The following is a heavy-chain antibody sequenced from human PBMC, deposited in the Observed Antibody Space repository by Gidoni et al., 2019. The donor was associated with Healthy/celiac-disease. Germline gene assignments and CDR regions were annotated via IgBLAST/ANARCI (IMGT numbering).Heavy chain of an antibody. Sequence: EVQLLESGGGLVQHGGSLRLSCSASGFPFSSYAMSWVRQDPGKGLEWVSAISGSGGSTYYADAVKGRFTIARENAKNTLYLQRNSLRAEDTAVYYCAKDLGYCSGGSCRWGQGTLVTVSS. V-gene: IGHV3-23*01. CDR3: AKDLGYCSGGSCR. CDR2: ISGSGGST. CDR1: GFPFSSYA. D-gene: IGHD2-15*01. J-gene: IGHJ4*02.